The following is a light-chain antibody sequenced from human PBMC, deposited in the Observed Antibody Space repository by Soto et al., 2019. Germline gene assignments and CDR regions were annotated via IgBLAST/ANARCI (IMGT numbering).Light chain of an antibody. V-gene: IGLV2-8*01. CDR3: SSYAGSSNV. CDR2: EVN. J-gene: IGLJ1*01. CDR1: SSDVGGYNY. Sequence: QSVLTQPPSASGSPGQSVAISCTRTSSDVGGYNYVSWYQQHPGKAPTLMIYEVNKPPTGVPDRFSGSKSGNTASLTVSSLQAEDEADYYCSSYAGSSNVFGTGTKLTVL.